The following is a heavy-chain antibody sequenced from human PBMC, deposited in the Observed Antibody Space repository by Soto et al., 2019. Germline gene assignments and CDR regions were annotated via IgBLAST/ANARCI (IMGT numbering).Heavy chain of an antibody. V-gene: IGHV1-18*04. CDR1: GYTFTSYG. CDR2: ISAYNGNT. J-gene: IGHJ6*02. CDR3: ARFRQVGATNYYYYGMDV. D-gene: IGHD1-26*01. Sequence: ASVKVACKASGYTFTSYGISWVRQAPGQGLEWMGWISAYNGNTNYAQKLQGRVTMTTDTSTSTAYMELRSLRSDDTAVYYCARFRQVGATNYYYYGMDVWGQGTTGTVSS.